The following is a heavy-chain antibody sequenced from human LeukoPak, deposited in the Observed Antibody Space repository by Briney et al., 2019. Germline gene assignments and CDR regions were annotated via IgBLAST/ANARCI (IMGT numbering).Heavy chain of an antibody. CDR3: ARDRGLSIDY. Sequence: SETLSLTCTVSGCSISSYYWSWIRQPAARGLEWIGRLYTSGSTNYNPSLKSRVTISVDTSKNQFSLKLSSVTAADTAVYYCARDRGLSIDYWGQGTLVTVSS. V-gene: IGHV4-4*07. CDR2: LYTSGST. J-gene: IGHJ4*02. CDR1: GCSISSYY. D-gene: IGHD4/OR15-4a*01.